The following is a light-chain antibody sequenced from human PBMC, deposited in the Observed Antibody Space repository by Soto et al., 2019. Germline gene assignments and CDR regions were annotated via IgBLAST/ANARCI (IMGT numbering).Light chain of an antibody. Sequence: DIQMTQSPSSLSASVGDRVTITCRAGQGITNQLKWYQQKPGKAPKLLIYAASSLQSGVPSRFSGSGSGTDFTLTISSLQSEDFATYYCQQRYSAPFTFGPGTKVDIK. CDR3: QQRYSAPFT. J-gene: IGKJ3*01. V-gene: IGKV1-39*01. CDR1: QGITNQ. CDR2: AAS.